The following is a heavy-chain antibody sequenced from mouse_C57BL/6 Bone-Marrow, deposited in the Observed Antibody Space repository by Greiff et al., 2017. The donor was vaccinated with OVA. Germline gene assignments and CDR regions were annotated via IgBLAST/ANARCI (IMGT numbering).Heavy chain of an antibody. CDR2: IRLKSDNYAT. D-gene: IGHD2-2*01. Sequence: EVKLMESGGGLVQPGGSMKLSCVASGFTFSNYWMNWVRQSPEKGLEWVAQIRLKSDNYATHYAESVKGRFTISRDDSKSSVYLQMNNLRAEDTGIYYCTAHYGYPDYWGQGTTLTVSS. V-gene: IGHV6-3*01. CDR3: TAHYGYPDY. J-gene: IGHJ2*01. CDR1: GFTFSNYW.